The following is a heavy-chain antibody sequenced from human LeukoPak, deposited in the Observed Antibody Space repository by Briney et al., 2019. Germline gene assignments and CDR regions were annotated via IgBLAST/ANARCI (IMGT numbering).Heavy chain of an antibody. CDR2: ISGSGGST. D-gene: IGHD6-13*01. CDR1: GFTFSSYG. Sequence: PGGSLRLSCAASGFTFSSYGMSWVRQAPGKGLEWVSAISGSGGSTYYADSVKGRFTISRDNSKNTLYLQMNSLRAEDTAVYYCAKRPRIAAAGEGLYYFDYWGQGTLVTVSS. J-gene: IGHJ4*02. CDR3: AKRPRIAAAGEGLYYFDY. V-gene: IGHV3-23*01.